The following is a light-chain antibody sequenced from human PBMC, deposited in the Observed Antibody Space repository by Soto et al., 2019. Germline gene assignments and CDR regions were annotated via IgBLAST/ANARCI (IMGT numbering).Light chain of an antibody. CDR3: RSYDSSLSDSV. V-gene: IGLV1-40*01. CDR1: SSNIGAGFG. J-gene: IGLJ2*01. CDR2: GSS. Sequence: QSVLTQPPSVSGAPGQRVTISCTGSSSNIGAGFGVNWYQHLPGTAPKVLIYGSSNRPSGVPDRFSGSKSGTSASLTISGLQAEDEADYYCRSYDSSLSDSVFGGGTKLTVL.